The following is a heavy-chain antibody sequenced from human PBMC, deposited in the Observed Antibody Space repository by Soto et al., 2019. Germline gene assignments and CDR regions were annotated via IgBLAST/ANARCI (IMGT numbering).Heavy chain of an antibody. D-gene: IGHD3-10*01. Sequence: LXLFCEGSLCMHSNFLMSWVRQAPGKGLEWVANIRHDGSEIYYVDSVKGRLTISRDNAKNSLYLQMNSLRAEDTAVYYCARYSGSFSLDYWGQGTLVTVSS. CDR2: IRHDGSEI. V-gene: IGHV3-7*01. CDR3: ARYSGSFSLDY. J-gene: IGHJ4*02. CDR1: LCMHSNFL.